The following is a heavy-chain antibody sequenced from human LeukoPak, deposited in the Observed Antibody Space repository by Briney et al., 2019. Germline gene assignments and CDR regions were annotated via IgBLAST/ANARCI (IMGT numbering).Heavy chain of an antibody. CDR3: ARAKGRYCSGGSCYSGYYYYGMDV. V-gene: IGHV4-59*01. D-gene: IGHD2-15*01. CDR1: GGSISSYY. J-gene: IGHJ6*02. CDR2: IYYSGST. Sequence: SETLSLTCTVSGGSISSYYWSWIRQPPGKGLEWIGYIYYSGSTNYNPSLKSRVTISVDTSKNQFSLKLSSVTAVDTAVYYCARAKGRYCSGGSCYSGYYYYGMDVWGQGTTVTVSS.